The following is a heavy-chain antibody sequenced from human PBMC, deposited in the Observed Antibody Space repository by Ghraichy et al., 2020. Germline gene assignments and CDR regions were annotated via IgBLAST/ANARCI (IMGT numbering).Heavy chain of an antibody. CDR3: ARDAYYYDSSGYYDY. CDR2: ISYDGSNK. Sequence: GGSLRLSCAASGFTFSSYAMHWVRQAPGKGLEWVAVISYDGSNKYYADSVKGGFTISRDNSKNTLYLQMNSLRAEDTAVYYCARDAYYYDSSGYYDYWGQGTLVTVSS. V-gene: IGHV3-30-3*01. J-gene: IGHJ4*02. D-gene: IGHD3-22*01. CDR1: GFTFSSYA.